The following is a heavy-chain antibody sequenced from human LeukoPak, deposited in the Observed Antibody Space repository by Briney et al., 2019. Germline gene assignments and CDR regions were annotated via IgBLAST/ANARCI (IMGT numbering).Heavy chain of an antibody. J-gene: IGHJ4*02. Sequence: ASVKVSCKASGYTFTSYYMHWVRQAPRQGLEWMGWINPNSGGTNYAQKFQGRVTMTRDTSISTAYMELSRLRSDDTAVYYCARVEDVDTDPGGWGQGTLVTVSS. CDR3: ARVEDVDTDPGG. CDR2: INPNSGGT. V-gene: IGHV1-2*02. D-gene: IGHD5-18*01. CDR1: GYTFTSYY.